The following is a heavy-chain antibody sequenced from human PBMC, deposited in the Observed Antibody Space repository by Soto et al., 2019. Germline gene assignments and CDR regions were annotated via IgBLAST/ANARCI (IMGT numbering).Heavy chain of an antibody. Sequence: SVKVSCKASGGTFSSYAISWVRQAPGQGLEWMGGIIPIFGTANYAQKFQGRVTITADKSTSTAYMELSSLRSEDTAVYYCARTRATYYYDSSGYWTDAFDIWGQGTMVTVSS. J-gene: IGHJ3*02. D-gene: IGHD3-22*01. CDR3: ARTRATYYYDSSGYWTDAFDI. CDR2: IIPIFGTA. V-gene: IGHV1-69*06. CDR1: GGTFSSYA.